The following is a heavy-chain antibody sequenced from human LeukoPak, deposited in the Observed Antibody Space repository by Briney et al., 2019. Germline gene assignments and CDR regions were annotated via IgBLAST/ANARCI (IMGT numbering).Heavy chain of an antibody. CDR2: INGIGGST. Sequence: GGSLRLSCAASGFTFSSYAMSWVRQAPGKGLEWVSAINGIGGSTYYADSVKGRFIISRDNSKNTLYLQMNSLRAEDAAIYYCAKGRTGFSYGYGIDYWGQGTLVTVSS. J-gene: IGHJ4*02. CDR3: AKGRTGFSYGYGIDY. CDR1: GFTFSSYA. V-gene: IGHV3-23*01. D-gene: IGHD5-18*01.